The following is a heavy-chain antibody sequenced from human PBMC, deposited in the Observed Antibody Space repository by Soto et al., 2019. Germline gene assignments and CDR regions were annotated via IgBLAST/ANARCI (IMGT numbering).Heavy chain of an antibody. Sequence: PGGSLRLSCAASGFTFSSYAMHWVRQAPGKGLEWVAVISYDGSNKYYADSVKGRFTISRDNSKNTLYLQMNSLRAEDTAVYYCARVLGRALATIDYWGQGTLVTVSS. CDR3: ARVLGRALATIDY. CDR1: GFTFSSYA. D-gene: IGHD5-12*01. J-gene: IGHJ4*02. CDR2: ISYDGSNK. V-gene: IGHV3-30-3*01.